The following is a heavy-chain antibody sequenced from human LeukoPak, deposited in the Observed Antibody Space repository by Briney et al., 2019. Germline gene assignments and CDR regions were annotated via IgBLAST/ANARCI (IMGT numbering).Heavy chain of an antibody. CDR1: GYSFTNYW. CDR3: ARMSAFDI. CDR2: IFPGDSDT. J-gene: IGHJ3*02. V-gene: IGHV5-51*01. Sequence: GESLKISRKCSGYSFTNYWIGWVRQMPGKGLEWMGIIFPGDSDTIYSPSFQGQVTISADKSISTAYLQWSSLKASDTAMYYCARMSAFDIWGQGTMVTVSS.